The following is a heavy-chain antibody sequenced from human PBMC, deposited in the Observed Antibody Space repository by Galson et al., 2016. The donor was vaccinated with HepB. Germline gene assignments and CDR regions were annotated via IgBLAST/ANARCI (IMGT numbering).Heavy chain of an antibody. CDR1: TFTFSNYW. D-gene: IGHD2-15*01. CDR2: IKPDGSEK. Sequence: SLRLSCADSTFTFSNYWMTWVRQAPGKGLEWVANIKPDGSEKYYVDSVKGRFTISRDNAKNSLYLQMNSLSGEDTAVYYCARWSCTAGRCYSASYLCFDSWGQGTLVTVSS. CDR3: ARWSCTAGRCYSASYLCFDS. V-gene: IGHV3-7*01. J-gene: IGHJ4*02.